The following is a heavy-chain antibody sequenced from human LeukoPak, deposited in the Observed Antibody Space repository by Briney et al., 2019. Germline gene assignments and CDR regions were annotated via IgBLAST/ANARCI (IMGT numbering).Heavy chain of an antibody. D-gene: IGHD2-21*02. CDR3: ARESIPMVTVHMAVDY. Sequence: ASVKVSCKASGYAFTSYGISWVRQAPGQGLEWMGWISTFSVNTKYAQKLQDRITMTTDTSTSTAYMELRSLRSDDTAVDYCARESIPMVTVHMAVDYWGQGTLVTVSS. CDR1: GYAFTSYG. J-gene: IGHJ4*02. CDR2: ISTFSVNT. V-gene: IGHV1-18*01.